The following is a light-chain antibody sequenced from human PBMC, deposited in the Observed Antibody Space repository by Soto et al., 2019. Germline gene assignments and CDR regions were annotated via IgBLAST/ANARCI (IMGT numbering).Light chain of an antibody. CDR2: LGS. CDR3: MQALQTPLT. CDR1: QSLLHSNGKNY. V-gene: IGKV2-28*01. J-gene: IGKJ2*01. Sequence: DIVMTQSPLSLPVTPGEPASISCRSSQSLLHSNGKNYLDWYLQKPGQSPHLLIYLGSNRASGVPDRFSGSGSGTDFTLKISRVETEDVGDYYCMQALQTPLTFGQGTKLEIK.